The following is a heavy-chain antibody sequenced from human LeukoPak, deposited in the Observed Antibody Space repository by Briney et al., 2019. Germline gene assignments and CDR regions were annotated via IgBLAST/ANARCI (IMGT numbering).Heavy chain of an antibody. CDR3: ARFDYGDYFDY. CDR1: GFIFTSNR. Sequence: GGSLRLSCAASGFIFTSNRMNWVRQAPGKGLEWVAVIWYDGSNKYYADSVKGRFTISRDNSKNTLYLQMNSLRAEDTAVYYCARFDYGDYFDYWGQGTLVTVSS. J-gene: IGHJ4*02. D-gene: IGHD4-17*01. CDR2: IWYDGSNK. V-gene: IGHV3-33*08.